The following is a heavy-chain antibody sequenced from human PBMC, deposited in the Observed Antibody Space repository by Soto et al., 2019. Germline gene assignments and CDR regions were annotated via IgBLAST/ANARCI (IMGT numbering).Heavy chain of an antibody. D-gene: IGHD3-22*01. CDR3: AREADFASSGYVLDY. J-gene: IGHJ4*02. CDR1: GFTFSGFS. Sequence: GSLRLSCAASGFTFSGFSMNWVRQAPGKGLEWVSSVTSSPSSMFYADSVKGRFTISRDDAKDSLFLQMNSLRADDTAVYYCAREADFASSGYVLDYWGLGTLVTVSS. V-gene: IGHV3-21*01. CDR2: VTSSPSSM.